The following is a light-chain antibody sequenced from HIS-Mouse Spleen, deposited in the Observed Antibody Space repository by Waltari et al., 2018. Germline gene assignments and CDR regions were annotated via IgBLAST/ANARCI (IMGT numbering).Light chain of an antibody. J-gene: IGLJ3*02. V-gene: IGLV1-47*01. Sequence: QSVLTQPPSASGTPGQRVTISCSGSSSNIGSNYVYWYQQLPGTAPKLLIHRNNQRPSGVPARFSGSKSGTSASLAISGLRSEDEADYYCAAWDDSLSGWVFGGGTKLTVL. CDR3: AAWDDSLSGWV. CDR2: RNN. CDR1: SSNIGSNY.